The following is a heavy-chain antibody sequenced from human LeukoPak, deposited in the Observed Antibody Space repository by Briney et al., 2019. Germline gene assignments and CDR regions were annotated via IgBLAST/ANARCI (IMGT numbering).Heavy chain of an antibody. Sequence: SETLSLTCAVYGGSFHGYFWGWVRQTPGKGLEWLGEITHNGGTNYMPSLSGRVSVFQDVSKNQFSLKLSSVTAADTGVYYCARGNSGSHWGDHYFYMDVWGKGTTVIVSS. D-gene: IGHD1-26*01. CDR2: ITHNGGT. J-gene: IGHJ6*03. CDR1: GGSFHGYF. CDR3: ARGNSGSHWGDHYFYMDV. V-gene: IGHV4-34*01.